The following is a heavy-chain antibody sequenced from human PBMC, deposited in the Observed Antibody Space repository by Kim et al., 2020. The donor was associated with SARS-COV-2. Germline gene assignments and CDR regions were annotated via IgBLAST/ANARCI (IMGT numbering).Heavy chain of an antibody. CDR1: GYSFTSYW. V-gene: IGHV5-51*01. D-gene: IGHD3-3*01. CDR3: ARERITIFGVEPTRTLDI. CDR2: IYPGDSDT. J-gene: IGHJ3*02. Sequence: GESLKISCKGSGYSFTSYWIGWVRQMPGKGLEWMGIIYPGDSDTTYSPSFQGQVTISADKSISTAYLQWSSLKASDTAMYYCARERITIFGVEPTRTLDIWGQGTMVTVSS.